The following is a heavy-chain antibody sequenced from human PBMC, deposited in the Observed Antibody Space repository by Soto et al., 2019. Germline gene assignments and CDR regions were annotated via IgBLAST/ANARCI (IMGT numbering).Heavy chain of an antibody. CDR1: GGFLSESY. V-gene: IGHV4-34*01. Sequence: SETLSLTCAVYGGFLSESYWTWIRQPPGKGLEWIGEINHVGGTNYNPSLKSRVTMSVDTSQNQFSLRLISVTAADTAMYFCVRRRYQLPSSVLWLDPWGQGTPVTVSS. D-gene: IGHD3-16*02. CDR3: VRRRYQLPSSVLWLDP. J-gene: IGHJ5*02. CDR2: INHVGGT.